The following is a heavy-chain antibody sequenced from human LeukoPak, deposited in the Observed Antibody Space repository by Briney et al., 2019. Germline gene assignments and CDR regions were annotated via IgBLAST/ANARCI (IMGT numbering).Heavy chain of an antibody. V-gene: IGHV4-39*07. Sequence: SETLSLTCSVSAGSVSSGRYYWGWIRQPPGKGLEWIGTFYYSGSTYYNPSLKSRVTISVDTSKNQFSLKLTSVTAADTAVYYCARDHYNESWFKHWGQGTLVTVSS. CDR2: FYYSGST. CDR3: ARDHYNESWFKH. J-gene: IGHJ1*01. D-gene: IGHD3-10*01. CDR1: AGSVSSGRYY.